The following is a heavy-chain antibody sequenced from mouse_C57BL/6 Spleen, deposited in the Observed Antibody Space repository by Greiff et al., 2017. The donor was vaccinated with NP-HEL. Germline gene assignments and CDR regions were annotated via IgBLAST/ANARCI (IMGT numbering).Heavy chain of an antibody. D-gene: IGHD2-3*01. V-gene: IGHV1-5*01. CDR3: TRQEENDIYYYAMDY. J-gene: IGHJ4*01. Sequence: EVQRVESGTVLARPGASVKMSCKTSGYTFTSYWMHWVKQRPGQGLEWIGAIYPGNSETSYNQKFKGKAKLTAVTSASTAYMELSSLTNEDSAVYYCTRQEENDIYYYAMDYWGQGTSVTVSS. CDR2: IYPGNSET. CDR1: GYTFTSYW.